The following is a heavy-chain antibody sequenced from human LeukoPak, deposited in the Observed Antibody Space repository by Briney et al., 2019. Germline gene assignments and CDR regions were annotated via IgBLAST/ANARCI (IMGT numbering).Heavy chain of an antibody. CDR3: ARGPRRAGYSSGWSSTYWFGP. J-gene: IGHJ5*02. CDR1: GFTLSSYW. V-gene: IGHV3-74*01. Sequence: GGSLRLSCAASGFTLSSYWMHWVRQAPGKGLVWVSRINSDGSSTSYADSVKGRFTISRDNAKNTLYLQMNSLRAEDTAVYYCARGPRRAGYSSGWSSTYWFGPWGQGTLVTVSS. D-gene: IGHD6-19*01. CDR2: INSDGSST.